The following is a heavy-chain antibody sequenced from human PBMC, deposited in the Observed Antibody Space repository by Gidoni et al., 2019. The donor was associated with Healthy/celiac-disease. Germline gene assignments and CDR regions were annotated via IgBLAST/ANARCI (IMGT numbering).Heavy chain of an antibody. Sequence: QLQLQESGPGLVKPPETLSRTCTAAGGSISSSCYYWGWLRQPPGKGLEWIGSIYYSGRTYYNPSLKSRVTISVDTSKNQFSLKLSSVTAADTAVYYCAREYSSSSAVWFDPWGQGTLVTVSS. CDR1: GGSISSSCYY. D-gene: IGHD6-13*01. J-gene: IGHJ5*02. V-gene: IGHV4-39*07. CDR2: IYYSGRT. CDR3: AREYSSSSAVWFDP.